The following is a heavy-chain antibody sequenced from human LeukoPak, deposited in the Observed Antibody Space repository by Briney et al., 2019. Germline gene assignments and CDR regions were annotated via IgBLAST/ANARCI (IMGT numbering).Heavy chain of an antibody. CDR2: FDPEDGET. Sequence: ASVKVSCKVSGYTLTELSMHWVRQAPGKGLEWMGGFDPEDGETIYAQKFQGRVTMTEDTSTDTAYMELSSLRAEDTAVYSCAKNLLGSESYSWYFDLWGRGTLVTVSS. V-gene: IGHV1-24*01. CDR3: AKNLLGSESYSWYFDL. CDR1: GYTLTELS. D-gene: IGHD1-26*01. J-gene: IGHJ2*01.